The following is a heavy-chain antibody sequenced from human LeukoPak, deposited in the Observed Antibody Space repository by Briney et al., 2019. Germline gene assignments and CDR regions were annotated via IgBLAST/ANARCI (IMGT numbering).Heavy chain of an antibody. J-gene: IGHJ4*02. CDR2: ITASSIYI. V-gene: IGHV3-21*01. D-gene: IGHD2-15*01. CDR1: GFAFSGLN. Sequence: PGGSLRLSCAASGFAFSGLNMNWVSHAPGEGLEWISSITASSIYIYHADSVKGRFTVSRDNAKNLLFLQMDSLRAEDTAVHYCARVLRDYYFDFWGQGTLVTVSS. CDR3: ARVLRDYYFDF.